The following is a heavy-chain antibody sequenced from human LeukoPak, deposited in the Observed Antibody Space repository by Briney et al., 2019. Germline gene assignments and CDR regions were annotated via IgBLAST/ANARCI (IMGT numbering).Heavy chain of an antibody. J-gene: IGHJ3*02. CDR1: GGSISSYY. Sequence: SETLSLTCTVSGGSISSYYWSWIRQPPGKGLEWIGYIYYSGSTNYNPSLKSRVTISVDTSKNQLSLKLSSVTAADTAVYYCAAGRGYCGGGSCYGDDAFDIWGQGTVVTVSS. V-gene: IGHV4-59*08. CDR2: IYYSGST. D-gene: IGHD2-15*01. CDR3: AAGRGYCGGGSCYGDDAFDI.